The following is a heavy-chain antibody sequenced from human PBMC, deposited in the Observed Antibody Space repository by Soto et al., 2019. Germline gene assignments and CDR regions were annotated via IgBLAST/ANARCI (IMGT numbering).Heavy chain of an antibody. CDR3: ARDMELGLGNYYYGMDV. D-gene: IGHD1-1*01. CDR1: GYTFTGYY. V-gene: IGHV1-2*04. CDR2: INPNSGGT. Sequence: ASVKVSCKASGYTFTGYYMHWVRQAPGQGLEWMGWINPNSGGTNYAQKFQGWVTMTRDTSISTAYMELSRLRSDDTAVYYCARDMELGLGNYYYGMDVWGQGTTVTSP. J-gene: IGHJ6*02.